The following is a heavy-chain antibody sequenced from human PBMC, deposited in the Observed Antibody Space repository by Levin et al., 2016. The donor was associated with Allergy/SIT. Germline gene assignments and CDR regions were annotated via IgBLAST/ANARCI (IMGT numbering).Heavy chain of an antibody. Sequence: WVRQAPGQRLEWMGWINAGNGNTKYSQKFQGRVTITRDTSASTAYMELSSLRSEDTAVYYCARAATTVTTGLFDYWGQGTLVTVSS. CDR2: INAGNGNT. J-gene: IGHJ4*02. V-gene: IGHV1-3*01. D-gene: IGHD4-11*01. CDR3: ARAATTVTTGLFDY.